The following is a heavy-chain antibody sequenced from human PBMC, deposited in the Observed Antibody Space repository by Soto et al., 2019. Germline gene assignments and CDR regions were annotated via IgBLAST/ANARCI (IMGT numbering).Heavy chain of an antibody. D-gene: IGHD2-21*02. J-gene: IGHJ6*02. Sequence: QVQLVQSGAEVKKPGSSVKVSCKASGGSFTSLIITWVRQAPGQGLEWMGRIIPVLGVEYYAQKFQGRVTITADKSTTTAYMGLTSLTSEDTAVYYCAKSPNLGSAIPSYYGMDVWGRGTTVTVSS. CDR3: AKSPNLGSAIPSYYGMDV. CDR2: IIPVLGVE. V-gene: IGHV1-69*02. CDR1: GGSFTSLI.